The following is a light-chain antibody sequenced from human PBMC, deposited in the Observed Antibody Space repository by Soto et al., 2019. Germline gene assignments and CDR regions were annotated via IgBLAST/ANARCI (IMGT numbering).Light chain of an antibody. CDR3: LPYNYYPLT. V-gene: IGKV3-15*01. CDR1: QIGRTN. Sequence: IVMTQSPATLSVSPGERATLSGRASQIGRTNLAWYQQRPGQAPRLLIYGASTRATGITSRFSGSGSGTEFTITISSLKTDDFATYFCLPYNYYPLTVGGGTKVEIK. J-gene: IGKJ4*01. CDR2: GAS.